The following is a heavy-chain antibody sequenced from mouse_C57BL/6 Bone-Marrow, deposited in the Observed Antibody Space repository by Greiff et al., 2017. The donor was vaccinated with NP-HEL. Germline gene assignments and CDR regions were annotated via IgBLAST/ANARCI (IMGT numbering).Heavy chain of an antibody. CDR3: AREGRTARVAY. J-gene: IGHJ3*01. CDR2: INPSTGGT. V-gene: IGHV1-42*01. CDR1: GYSFTGYY. Sequence: EVQLQQSGPELVKPGASVKISCKASGYSFTGYYMNWVKQSPEKSLEWIGEINPSTGGTTYNQKFKAKATLTVDKSSSTAYMQLKSLTSEDSAVYYCAREGRTARVAYWGQGTLVTVSA. D-gene: IGHD3-3*01.